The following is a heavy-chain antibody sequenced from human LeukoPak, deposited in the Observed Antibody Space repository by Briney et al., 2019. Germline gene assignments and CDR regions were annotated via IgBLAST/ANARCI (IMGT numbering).Heavy chain of an antibody. CDR3: ARDRWDVVVLPAAKPYYYYMDV. D-gene: IGHD2-2*01. Sequence: SETLSLTCTVSGGSISSGTYYWSWIRQPAGKGLEWIGRIYTSGITNYNPSLKSRVSISVDTSKNQFSLKLSSVTAADTAVYYCARDRWDVVVLPAAKPYYYYMDVWGKGTTVTVSS. J-gene: IGHJ6*03. CDR2: IYTSGIT. CDR1: GGSISSGTYY. V-gene: IGHV4-61*02.